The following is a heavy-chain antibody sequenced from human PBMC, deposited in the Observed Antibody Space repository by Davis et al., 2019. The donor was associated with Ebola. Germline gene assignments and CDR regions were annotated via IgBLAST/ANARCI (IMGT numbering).Heavy chain of an antibody. J-gene: IGHJ5*02. CDR3: AKVHPPTTVTTGWFDP. CDR1: GFLFSSYA. V-gene: IGHV3-23*01. D-gene: IGHD4-17*01. Sequence: PTSAASGFLFSSYAMSWVRQAPGKGLEWVSSISVRSITYHADSVKGRFTISRDNSKNTPYLQMNSLRAEDTAVYYCAKVHPPTTVTTGWFDPWGQGTLVTVSS. CDR2: ISVRSIT.